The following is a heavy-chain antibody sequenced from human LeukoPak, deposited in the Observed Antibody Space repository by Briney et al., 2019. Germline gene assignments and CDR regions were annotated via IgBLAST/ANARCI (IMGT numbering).Heavy chain of an antibody. D-gene: IGHD3-3*01. V-gene: IGHV1-46*01. Sequence: ASVKVSCKASGYTFTSYYIHWLRQAPGQGLEWMGLINPSGGSTTFAQGFQGRLTMTRDTSTSTVYMDLSSLTSEDTAVYYCARGGTTIFGVVPVLYGMDVWGQGTTVTVSS. CDR3: ARGGTTIFGVVPVLYGMDV. CDR1: GYTFTSYY. J-gene: IGHJ6*02. CDR2: INPSGGST.